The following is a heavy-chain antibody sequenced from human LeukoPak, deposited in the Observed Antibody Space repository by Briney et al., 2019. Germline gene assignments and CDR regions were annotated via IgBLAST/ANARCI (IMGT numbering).Heavy chain of an antibody. CDR1: GFTVSSNY. J-gene: IGHJ4*02. CDR3: AREYYDFWSGYYDY. V-gene: IGHV3-53*01. D-gene: IGHD3-3*01. CDR2: IYSGGST. Sequence: PGGSLRLSCAASGFTVSSNYMSWVRQAPGKGLEWVSVIYSGGSTYYADSVKGRFTISRENSKNTLYLQMNSLRAEDTAVYYCAREYYDFWSGYYDYWGQGTLVTVSS.